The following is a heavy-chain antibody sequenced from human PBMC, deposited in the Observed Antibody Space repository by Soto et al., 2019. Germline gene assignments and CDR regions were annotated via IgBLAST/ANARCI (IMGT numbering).Heavy chain of an antibody. CDR1: GGSISSYY. CDR3: AGYYDSSGYSDAFDI. J-gene: IGHJ3*02. CDR2: IYCSGST. V-gene: IGHV4-59*01. Sequence: PSETLSLTCAVSGGSISSYYWSWIRQPPGKGLEWIGYIYCSGSTNYNPSLKSRVTISVDTSKNQFSLKLSSVTAADTAVYYCAGYYDSSGYSDAFDIWGQGTMVTVSS. D-gene: IGHD3-22*01.